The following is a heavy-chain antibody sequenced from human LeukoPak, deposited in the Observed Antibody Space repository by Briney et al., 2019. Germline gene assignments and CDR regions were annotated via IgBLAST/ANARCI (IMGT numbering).Heavy chain of an antibody. CDR1: GITVSSNY. CDR2: IYSGGST. Sequence: GGSLRLSCAASGITVSSNYMSWVRQAPGKGLEWVSVIYSGGSTYYADSVKGRFTISRDNSKNTLYLQMNSLRAEDTAVYYCASHSENYSYGYFDYWGQRTLVTVSS. D-gene: IGHD5-18*01. V-gene: IGHV3-53*01. CDR3: ASHSENYSYGYFDY. J-gene: IGHJ4*02.